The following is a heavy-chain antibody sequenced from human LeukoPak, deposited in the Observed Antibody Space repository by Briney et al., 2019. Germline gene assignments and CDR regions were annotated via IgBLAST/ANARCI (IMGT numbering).Heavy chain of an antibody. CDR2: ISSSGSTI. D-gene: IGHD3-16*02. J-gene: IGHJ5*02. V-gene: IGHV3-11*01. CDR3: ARGTVITFGGAIVIPNWFDP. CDR1: GVTFSDYY. Sequence: GGSLRLSCAASGVTFSDYYMSSIRQAPGEGLGWGSYISSSGSTIYYADSVKGRFTISRDTATNSLSLQLDSLRAADTAVYYCARGTVITFGGAIVIPNWFDPWGQGTLVTVSS.